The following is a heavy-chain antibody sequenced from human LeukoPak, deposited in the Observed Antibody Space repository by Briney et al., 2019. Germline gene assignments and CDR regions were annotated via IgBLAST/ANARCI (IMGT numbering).Heavy chain of an antibody. CDR1: GFIFDDYG. Sequence: GGSLRLSCAASGFIFDDYGMNWVRQAPGKGLEWVSGINWNGDSTGYVDSVKGRFTISRDNAKNSLYLQMNSLRVEDTALYYCARVPYGDLFFDYWGQGTLVTVSS. J-gene: IGHJ4*02. CDR2: INWNGDST. CDR3: ARVPYGDLFFDY. D-gene: IGHD4-17*01. V-gene: IGHV3-20*04.